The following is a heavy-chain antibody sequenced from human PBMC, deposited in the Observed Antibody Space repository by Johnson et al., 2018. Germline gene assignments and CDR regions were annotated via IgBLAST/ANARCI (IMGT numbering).Heavy chain of an antibody. J-gene: IGHJ3*02. Sequence: QVQLQQWGAGLLKPSETLSLTCAVYGGSFSGYYWSWIRQPPGKGLEWSGEINHSGRTNYNPSLKSRVTISLDTSKNQFSLKLSSVTAADTAVYYCARAGGENDAFDIWGQGTMVTVSS. CDR1: GGSFSGYY. D-gene: IGHD3-16*01. CDR3: ARAGGENDAFDI. V-gene: IGHV4-34*01. CDR2: INHSGRT.